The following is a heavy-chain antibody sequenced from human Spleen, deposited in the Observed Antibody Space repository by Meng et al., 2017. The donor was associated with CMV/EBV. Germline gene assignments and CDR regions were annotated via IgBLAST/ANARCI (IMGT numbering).Heavy chain of an antibody. V-gene: IGHV1-69*04. Sequence: SVKVSCKASGGTFNSYAITWVRQAPGQGLEWVGRIIPILDITNYAQKFQGRVTITADKSTSTVYMELSSLRVEDTAVYYCARVGRGLPNEFWGHGTLVTVSS. CDR3: ARVGRGLPNEF. CDR2: IIPILDIT. J-gene: IGHJ4*01. D-gene: IGHD2-15*01. CDR1: GGTFNSYA.